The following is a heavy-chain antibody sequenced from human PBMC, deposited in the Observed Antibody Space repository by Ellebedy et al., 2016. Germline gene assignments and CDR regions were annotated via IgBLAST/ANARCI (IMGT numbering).Heavy chain of an antibody. V-gene: IGHV4-59*01. CDR2: IYYSGST. CDR1: GGSISSYY. D-gene: IGHD4-23*01. CDR3: ARLYGGPDYFDY. Sequence: SETLSLTXTVSGGSISSYYWSWFRQPPGKGLEWIGYIYYSGSTNYNPSLKSRVTISVDTSKNQFSLKLSSVTAADTAVYYCARLYGGPDYFDYWGQGTLVTVSS. J-gene: IGHJ4*02.